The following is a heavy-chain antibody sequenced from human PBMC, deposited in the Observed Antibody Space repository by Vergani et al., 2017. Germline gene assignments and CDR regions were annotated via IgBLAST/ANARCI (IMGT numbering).Heavy chain of an antibody. Sequence: EVQLVESGGGLIQPGGSLRLSCAASGFTVSSNYMSWVRQAPGKGLEWVSVIYSGGSTYYADSVKGRSTISGDNSKNTLYLQMNSLRAEDTAVYYCARDKGGSYRSYYYYYMDVWGKGTTVTVSS. CDR1: GFTVSSNY. J-gene: IGHJ6*03. CDR2: IYSGGST. V-gene: IGHV3-53*01. D-gene: IGHD1-26*01. CDR3: ARDKGGSYRSYYYYYMDV.